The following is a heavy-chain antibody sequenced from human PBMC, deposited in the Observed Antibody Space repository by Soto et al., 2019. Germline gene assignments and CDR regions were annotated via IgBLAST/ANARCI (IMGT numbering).Heavy chain of an antibody. CDR1: GFTFSSYG. V-gene: IGHV3-33*01. J-gene: IGHJ4*02. Sequence: QVQLVESGGGVVQPGRSLRLSCAASGFTFSSYGMHWVRQAPGKGLEWVAVIWYDGSNKYYADSVKGRFTISRDNSKNTLYLQMSSLRAEDTAVYYCARDPTTYYYDSSGYWDYWGQGTLVTVSS. CDR3: ARDPTTYYYDSSGYWDY. CDR2: IWYDGSNK. D-gene: IGHD3-22*01.